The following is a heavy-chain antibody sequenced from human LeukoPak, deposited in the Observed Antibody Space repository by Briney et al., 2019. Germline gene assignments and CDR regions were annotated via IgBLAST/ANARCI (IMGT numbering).Heavy chain of an antibody. CDR3: ARQGWLQSVDPSNYYYYYMDV. CDR2: IYYSGST. Sequence: KPSETLSLTCTVSGGSISSSSYYWGWIRQPPGKGLEWIGSIYYSGSTYYNPSLKSRVTISVDTSTTQFSLKLSSVTAADTAVYYCARQGWLQSVDPSNYYYYYMDVWGKGTTVTVSS. CDR1: GGSISSSSYY. D-gene: IGHD5-24*01. J-gene: IGHJ6*03. V-gene: IGHV4-39*01.